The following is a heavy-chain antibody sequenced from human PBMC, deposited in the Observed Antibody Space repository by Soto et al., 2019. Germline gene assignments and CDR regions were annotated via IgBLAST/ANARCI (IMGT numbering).Heavy chain of an antibody. CDR1: GGAVTTYY. V-gene: IGHV4-59*02. Sequence: SETLSLTCTVSGGAVTTYYWSWIRQAPGKGLEWIGYVYNTGTTKYNPSLKSRVTISIDTSKTHISLKLTSVTSADTAVYYCTRGSSSGWFAYWGLGTPVTVSS. D-gene: IGHD6-19*01. CDR3: TRGSSSGWFAY. J-gene: IGHJ5*01. CDR2: VYNTGTT.